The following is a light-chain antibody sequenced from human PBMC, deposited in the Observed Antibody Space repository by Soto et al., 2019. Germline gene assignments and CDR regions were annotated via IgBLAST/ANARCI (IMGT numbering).Light chain of an antibody. CDR2: DAF. V-gene: IGKV1-33*01. Sequence: DIQMTQSPSSLSAFVGDSITITCQASQDIKNYLNWYQHKPGKAPKLLIYDAFKSDTGVPSRFSGSGSGTDFPFTISSLQPENIATYFCQQYDSPPPPFGGGPGWTS. CDR3: QQYDSPPPP. J-gene: IGKJ4*01. CDR1: QDIKNY.